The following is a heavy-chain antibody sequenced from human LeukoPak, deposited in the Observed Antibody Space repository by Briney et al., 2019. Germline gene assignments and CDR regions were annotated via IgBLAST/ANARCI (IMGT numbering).Heavy chain of an antibody. CDR3: AKGGKYYYDSSGLSDY. Sequence: GRSLRLSCAASGFTFSSYGMHWVRQAPGKGLEWVAVISYDGSNKYYADSVKGRFTISRDNSKNTLYLQMNSLRAEDTAAYYCAKGGKYYYDSSGLSDYWGQGTLVTVSS. J-gene: IGHJ4*02. CDR2: ISYDGSNK. D-gene: IGHD3-22*01. V-gene: IGHV3-30*18. CDR1: GFTFSSYG.